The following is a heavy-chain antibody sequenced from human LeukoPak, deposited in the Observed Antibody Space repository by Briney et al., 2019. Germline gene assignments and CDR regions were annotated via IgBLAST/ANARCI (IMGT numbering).Heavy chain of an antibody. CDR1: GYTFSDNY. V-gene: IGHV1-2*02. CDR2: INPNSGGT. Sequence: ASVKVSCKASGYTFSDNYIHWVRQAPGQGLEWMGWINPNSGGTNYAQKFQGRVTMTRDTSISTAYMELSRLRSDDTAVYYCARDGPNYYTYYYMDVWGKGTTVTVSS. J-gene: IGHJ6*03. CDR3: ARDGPNYYTYYYMDV.